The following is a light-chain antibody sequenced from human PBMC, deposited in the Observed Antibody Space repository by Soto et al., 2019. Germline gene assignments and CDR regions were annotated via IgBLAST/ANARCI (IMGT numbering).Light chain of an antibody. CDR2: EVS. J-gene: IGLJ1*01. V-gene: IGLV2-8*01. CDR3: SSYSGTNYHYV. Sequence: QSALTPPPSASGSFGQSVTISCTGTSSDVGGYNYVSWYQQHPGKAPKLMIYEVSERPSGVPDRFSGSKSGNTASLTVSGLQADDEADYYCSSYSGTNYHYVFGTGTKLTVL. CDR1: SSDVGGYNY.